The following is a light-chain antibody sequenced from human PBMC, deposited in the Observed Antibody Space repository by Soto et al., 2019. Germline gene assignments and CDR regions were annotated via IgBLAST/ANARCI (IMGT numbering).Light chain of an antibody. J-gene: IGKJ1*01. CDR2: SVS. CDR1: QSVSSN. Sequence: DIVMTQSPDFMAVSLGERATMNCKSSQSVSSNVAWYQQKPGQAPRLLIYSVSTRATGIPARFSGSGSGTEFTLTINSLQSEDFAIYYCQQYNKWPPWTFGQGTKVEIK. CDR3: QQYNKWPPWT. V-gene: IGKV3-15*01.